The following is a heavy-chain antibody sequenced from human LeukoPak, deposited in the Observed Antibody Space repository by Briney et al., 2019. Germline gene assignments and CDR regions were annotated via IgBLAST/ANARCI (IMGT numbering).Heavy chain of an antibody. Sequence: GESLKISCKGSGYGFFGYWIGWVRQMPGKGLEWMGIIYPDDSKTRYSPSFQGQVTMSADKSINTAYLQWSSLKASDTAMYYCARPDSSGWYSAFDAWGQGTMGTVSS. J-gene: IGHJ3*01. V-gene: IGHV5-51*01. CDR2: IYPDDSKT. CDR1: GYGFFGYW. D-gene: IGHD6-19*01. CDR3: ARPDSSGWYSAFDA.